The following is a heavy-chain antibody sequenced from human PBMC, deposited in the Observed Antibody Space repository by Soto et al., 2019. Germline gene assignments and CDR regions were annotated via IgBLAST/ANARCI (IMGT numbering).Heavy chain of an antibody. CDR3: ATSSGSAYGLDV. CDR2: IYRTGTT. Sequence: SETLSLTCAVSAGSISTTNWYVWVRQPPGMGLEWIGEIYRTGTTTYNPSLKSRVTMSVDTSKNQFSLRLSFVTAADTAVYYCATSSGSAYGLDVWGPGATVTVSS. V-gene: IGHV4-4*02. J-gene: IGHJ6*02. CDR1: AGSISTTNW. D-gene: IGHD3-10*01.